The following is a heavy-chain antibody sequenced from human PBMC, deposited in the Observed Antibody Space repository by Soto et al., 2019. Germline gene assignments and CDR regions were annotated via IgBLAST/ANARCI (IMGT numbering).Heavy chain of an antibody. CDR3: VRNRIAAAGTFDY. CDR2: ISSNGGST. J-gene: IGHJ4*02. Sequence: GGSLRLSCSASGFTFSSYAMHWVRQAPGKGLEYVSAISSNGGSTYYADSVKGRFTISRDNSKNTLYLQMSSLRAEDTAVYYCVRNRIAAAGTFDYWGQGXLVTVYS. D-gene: IGHD6-13*01. V-gene: IGHV3-64D*06. CDR1: GFTFSSYA.